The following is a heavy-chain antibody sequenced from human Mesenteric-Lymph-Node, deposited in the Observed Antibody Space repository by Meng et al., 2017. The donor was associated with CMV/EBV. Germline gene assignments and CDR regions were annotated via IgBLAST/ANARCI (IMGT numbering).Heavy chain of an antibody. CDR3: ARGSSYDILTGYFDY. CDR2: INHSGST. CDR1: GGSFSGYY. Sequence: QVLLHQWGAGLLKPSETLSGTCAVYGGSFSGYYWNWIRQSPEKGLEWIGEINHSGSTTYNPSFTSRIIISVDTSTNQISLNMSSVTAADTAVYYCARGSSYDILTGYFDYWGQGALVTVSS. V-gene: IGHV4-34*01. D-gene: IGHD3-9*01. J-gene: IGHJ4*02.